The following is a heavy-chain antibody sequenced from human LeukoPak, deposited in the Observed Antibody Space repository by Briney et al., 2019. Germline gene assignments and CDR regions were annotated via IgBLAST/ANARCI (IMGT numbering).Heavy chain of an antibody. CDR2: IDAGNGNT. Sequence: ASVKVSCKASGYTFTSYAMHWVRQAPGQRIEWMGWIDAGNGNTKYSQKFQGRVTITRDTSASTAYMELSSLRSEDTAVYYCARVQSAYCSSTSCYGGYFDYWGQGTLVTVSS. J-gene: IGHJ4*02. D-gene: IGHD2-2*01. CDR1: GYTFTSYA. V-gene: IGHV1-3*01. CDR3: ARVQSAYCSSTSCYGGYFDY.